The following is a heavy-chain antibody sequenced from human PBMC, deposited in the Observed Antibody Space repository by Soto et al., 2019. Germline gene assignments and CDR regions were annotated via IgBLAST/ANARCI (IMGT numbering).Heavy chain of an antibody. V-gene: IGHV1-8*01. Sequence: ASVKVSCKASGYTFTSYDINWVRQATGQGLEWMGWMNPNSGNTGYAQKFQGRVTMTRNTSISTAYMELSSLRSEDTAVYYCARGKNGPASRGSGYRGRGYYYYGMDVWGQGTTVTVSS. CDR1: GYTFTSYD. J-gene: IGHJ6*02. CDR3: ARGKNGPASRGSGYRGRGYYYYGMDV. D-gene: IGHD6-13*01. CDR2: MNPNSGNT.